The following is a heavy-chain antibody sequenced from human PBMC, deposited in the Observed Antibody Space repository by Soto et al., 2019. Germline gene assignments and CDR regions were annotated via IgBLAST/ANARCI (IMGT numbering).Heavy chain of an antibody. CDR2: IYWDDDK. CDR3: IHSRCGGDCLRSYSSHYYYGLDV. CDR1: GFSLNTGGLG. J-gene: IGHJ6*02. Sequence: QITLKESGPTLVKPTQTLTLTCSVSGFSLNTGGLGVGWIRQPPGKALEWLALIYWDDDKRYSPSRRNRLSISKDTANNLVVFTMTNMDPVDTATYYCIHSRCGGDCLRSYSSHYYYGLDVCGQGTTVTVSS. D-gene: IGHD2-21*02. V-gene: IGHV2-5*02.